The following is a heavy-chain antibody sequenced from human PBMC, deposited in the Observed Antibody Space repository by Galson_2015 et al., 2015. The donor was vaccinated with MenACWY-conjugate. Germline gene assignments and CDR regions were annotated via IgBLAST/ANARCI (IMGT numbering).Heavy chain of an antibody. D-gene: IGHD3-10*01. V-gene: IGHV3-21*01. CDR1: GFTFSSYS. CDR2: ISSSSSYI. Sequence: SLRLSCAASGFTFSSYSMNWVRQAPGKGLEWVSSISSSSSYIYYVDSVKGRFTISRDNAKNSLYLQMNSLRAEDTAVYYCARDRHYGSGSYFGYWGQGTLVTVSS. J-gene: IGHJ4*02. CDR3: ARDRHYGSGSYFGY.